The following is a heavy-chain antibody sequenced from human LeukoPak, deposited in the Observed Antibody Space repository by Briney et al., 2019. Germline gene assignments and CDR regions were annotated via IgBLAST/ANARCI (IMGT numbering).Heavy chain of an antibody. V-gene: IGHV4-61*02. CDR2: IYTSGST. CDR1: GGSISSGSYY. Sequence: SETLSLTCTVSGGSISSGSYYWSWIRQPAGKGLEWIWRIYTSGSTNYNPSLKSRVTISVDTSKNQFSLKLSSVTAADTALYYCARGGWAALDYWGQGTLVTVSS. D-gene: IGHD2-15*01. J-gene: IGHJ4*02. CDR3: ARGGWAALDY.